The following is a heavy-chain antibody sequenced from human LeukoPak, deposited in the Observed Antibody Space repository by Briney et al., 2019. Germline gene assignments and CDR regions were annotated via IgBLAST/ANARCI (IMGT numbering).Heavy chain of an antibody. D-gene: IGHD5-18*01. CDR3: ARIFIRNGYSSYFDC. J-gene: IGHJ4*02. CDR2: VYQSGTT. Sequence: PSETLSLTCTVSGFSISSGHYWGWVRQPPGAGLEWIGSVYQSGTTYYNPSLKSRVTTSVDMCKNQFSLRLRPVTAADTAVYYCARIFIRNGYSSYFDCWGQGTLVTVSS. V-gene: IGHV4-38-2*02. CDR1: GFSISSGHY.